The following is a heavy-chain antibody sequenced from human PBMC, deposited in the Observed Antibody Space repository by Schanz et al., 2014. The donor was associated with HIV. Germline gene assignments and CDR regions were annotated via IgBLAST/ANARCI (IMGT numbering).Heavy chain of an antibody. Sequence: EVQLVESGGGLVKPGGSLRLSCAASGFTFSGYSMNWVRQAPGKGLEWVSSITSSSTYIYYADSVKGRFTISRDNAKNSLYLQMNRLRAEDTAVYYCARGRRGAVAGSSDYWGQGTLVTVSS. J-gene: IGHJ4*02. CDR3: ARGRRGAVAGSSDY. CDR1: GFTFSGYS. CDR2: ITSSSTYI. V-gene: IGHV3-21*02. D-gene: IGHD6-19*01.